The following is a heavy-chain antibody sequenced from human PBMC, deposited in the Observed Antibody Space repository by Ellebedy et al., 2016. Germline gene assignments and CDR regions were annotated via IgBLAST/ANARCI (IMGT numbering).Heavy chain of an antibody. CDR3: ASTRGP. J-gene: IGHJ5*02. V-gene: IGHV3-48*04. CDR2: ISTSSATI. Sequence: GGSLRLSXVASGFTFSTYSMNWVRQAPGKGLEWASYISTSSATIYYADSVKGRFTISRDNAKNSLYLQMNSLRAEDTAVYYCASTRGPWGQGTLVTVSS. CDR1: GFTFSTYS. D-gene: IGHD2-2*01.